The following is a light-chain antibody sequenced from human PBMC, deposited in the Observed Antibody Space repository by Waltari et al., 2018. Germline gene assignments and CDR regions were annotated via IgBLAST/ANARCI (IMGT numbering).Light chain of an antibody. J-gene: IGKJ4*01. V-gene: IGKV1-9*01. CDR2: AAS. CDR1: PGLRDY. Sequence: IQFTQSPSSLSASVGDRVTITCRASPGLRDYLAWYHKKPAKAPQLLIFAASTLQTGVPSRFSGNGSGTDFTLTISSLQPEDFATYYCQHLESYPRVITFGGGTKVEI. CDR3: QHLESYPRVIT.